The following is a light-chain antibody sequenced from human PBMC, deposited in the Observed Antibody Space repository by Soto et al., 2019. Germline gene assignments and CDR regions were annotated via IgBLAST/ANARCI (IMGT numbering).Light chain of an antibody. J-gene: IGKJ5*01. Sequence: EIVLTQSPATLSSFPGDRVTLSCRASQSVSSYLAWYQQKPGQAPRLLIYSASSRAAGIPDRFSGSGSGTDFTLTISRLEPEDFAVYYCQQYGSSSITFGQGTRLEIK. V-gene: IGKV3-20*01. CDR2: SAS. CDR3: QQYGSSSIT. CDR1: QSVSSY.